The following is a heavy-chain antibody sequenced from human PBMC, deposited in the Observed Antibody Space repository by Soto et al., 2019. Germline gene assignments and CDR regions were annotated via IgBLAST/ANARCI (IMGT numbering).Heavy chain of an antibody. CDR2: ISAYNGNT. CDR1: GYTFTSYG. V-gene: IGHV1-18*01. CDR3: ASAPYYYDSSGPAYYFDY. Sequence: SVKVSCKASGYTFTSYGISWVRQAPGQGLEWMGWISAYNGNTNYAQKLQGRVTMTTDTSTSTAYMELRSLRSDDTAVYYCASAPYYYDSSGPAYYFDYWGQGTLVTVS. D-gene: IGHD3-22*01. J-gene: IGHJ4*02.